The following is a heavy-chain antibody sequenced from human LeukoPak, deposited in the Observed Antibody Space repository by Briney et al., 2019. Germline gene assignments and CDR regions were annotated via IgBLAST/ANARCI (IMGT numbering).Heavy chain of an antibody. J-gene: IGHJ4*02. D-gene: IGHD1-26*01. Sequence: GASVKISCKASGYTFTSYDINWVRQATGQGLEWMGIINPSGGSTSYAQKFQGRVTMTRDTSTSTVYMELSSLRSEDTAVYYCATHGRSTERAQGYWGQGTLVTVSS. CDR3: ATHGRSTERAQGY. V-gene: IGHV1-46*01. CDR2: INPSGGST. CDR1: GYTFTSYD.